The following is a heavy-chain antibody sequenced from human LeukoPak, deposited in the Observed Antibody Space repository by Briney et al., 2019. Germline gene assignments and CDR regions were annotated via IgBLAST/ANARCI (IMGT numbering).Heavy chain of an antibody. CDR3: AKADRTSYYFDY. V-gene: IGHV3-30*18. CDR2: ISYDGSNK. D-gene: IGHD1-14*01. CDR1: GFTFSSYG. Sequence: GVSLRLSCAASGFTFSSYGMHWVRQAPGKGLEWVAVISYDGSNKYYADSVKGRFTISRDNSKNTLYLQMNSLRAEDTAVYYCAKADRTSYYFDYWGQGTLVTVSS. J-gene: IGHJ4*02.